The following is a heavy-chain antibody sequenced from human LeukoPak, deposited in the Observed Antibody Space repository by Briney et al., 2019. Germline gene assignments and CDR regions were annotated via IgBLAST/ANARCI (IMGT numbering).Heavy chain of an antibody. J-gene: IGHJ4*02. CDR1: GFTFSSYA. V-gene: IGHV3-30*01. CDR3: ARDLYDSSGYYSH. Sequence: GGSLRLSCAASGFTFSSYAMHWVRQAPGKGLEWVAVISYDGSNKYYADSAKGRFTISRDNSKNTLYLQMNSLRAEDTAVYYCARDLYDSSGYYSHWGQGTLVTVSS. CDR2: ISYDGSNK. D-gene: IGHD3-22*01.